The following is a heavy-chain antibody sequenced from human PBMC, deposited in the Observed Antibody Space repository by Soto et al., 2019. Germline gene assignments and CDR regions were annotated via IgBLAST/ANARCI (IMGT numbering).Heavy chain of an antibody. Sequence: GGSVRLSCTASAFTFSTYTMHWVRQAPGKGLEWVSSISSSSSYIYYADSLKGRFTISRDNAKNSLYLQMNSLRAEDTSVYYCAKEGGLSGSYYISSSYCFDYWGQGT. CDR3: AKEGGLSGSYYISSSYCFDY. CDR2: ISSSSSYI. D-gene: IGHD1-26*01. V-gene: IGHV3-21*01. CDR1: AFTFSTYT. J-gene: IGHJ4*02.